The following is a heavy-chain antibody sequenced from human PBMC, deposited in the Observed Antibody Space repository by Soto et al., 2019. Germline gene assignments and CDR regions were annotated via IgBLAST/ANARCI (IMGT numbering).Heavy chain of an antibody. Sequence: GGSLRLSCAASGLTFSSYAMSWVRQAPGKGLEWVSAISGSGGSTYYADSVKGRFTISRDNSKNTLYQQMNSLRAEDTAVYYCAKEHGIAVAVFDYWGQGTLVTVSS. CDR2: ISGSGGST. J-gene: IGHJ4*02. V-gene: IGHV3-23*01. CDR1: GLTFSSYA. CDR3: AKEHGIAVAVFDY. D-gene: IGHD6-19*01.